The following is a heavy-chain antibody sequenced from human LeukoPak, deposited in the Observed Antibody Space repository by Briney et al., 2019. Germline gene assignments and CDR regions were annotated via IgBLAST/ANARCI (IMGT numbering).Heavy chain of an antibody. CDR1: GGSISSYY. V-gene: IGHV4-59*01. CDR2: IYYSGST. Sequence: SETLSLTCTVSGGSISSYYWSWIRQPPGKGLEWIGDIYYSGSTNYNPSLKSRVTISVDTSKNQFSLKLSSVPAADTAVYYCARGGQLADAFDIWGQGTMVTVSS. D-gene: IGHD6-13*01. J-gene: IGHJ3*02. CDR3: ARGGQLADAFDI.